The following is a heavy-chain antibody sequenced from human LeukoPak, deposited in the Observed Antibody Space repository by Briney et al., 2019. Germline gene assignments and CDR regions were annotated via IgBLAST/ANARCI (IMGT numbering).Heavy chain of an antibody. J-gene: IGHJ4*02. CDR3: TTSDSSGYYAPLYFDY. CDR1: GFTFSSYA. V-gene: IGHV3-23*01. CDR2: ISGSGGST. Sequence: GGSLRLSCAASGFTFSSYAMSWVRQAPGKGLEWVSAISGSGGSTYYADSVRGRFTISRDNSKNTLYVQMNSLRDEDTALYYCTTSDSSGYYAPLYFDYWGQGTLVTVSS. D-gene: IGHD3-22*01.